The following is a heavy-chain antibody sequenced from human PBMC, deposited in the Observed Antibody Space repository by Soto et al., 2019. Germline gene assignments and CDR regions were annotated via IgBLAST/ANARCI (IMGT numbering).Heavy chain of an antibody. D-gene: IGHD1-7*01. Sequence: SQTLSLTCAISVDSVSSNSAAWNWIRQSPSRGLEWLGRTYYRSKWYNDCAVSVQSRITINPATSKNHFSLQLNSVTPVDTAVYYCARALKGNGNYVGFDYWGQGTLVTVSS. CDR3: ARALKGNGNYVGFDY. CDR2: TYYRSKWYN. CDR1: VDSVSSNSAA. V-gene: IGHV6-1*01. J-gene: IGHJ4*02.